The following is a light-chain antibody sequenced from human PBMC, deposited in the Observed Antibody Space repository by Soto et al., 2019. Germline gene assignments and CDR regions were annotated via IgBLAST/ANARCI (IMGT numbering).Light chain of an antibody. J-gene: IGKJ1*01. CDR1: QSITNNY. CDR2: GAS. V-gene: IGKV3-20*01. Sequence: EFVLTQSPGTLSLSPGERATLSCMSSQSITNNYLAWYQQKPGQAPRLLIYGASNRATGIPDRFSGSGSGTDFTLTISRLEPEDFAVYYCQQYGSSGTFGQGTKVDIK. CDR3: QQYGSSGT.